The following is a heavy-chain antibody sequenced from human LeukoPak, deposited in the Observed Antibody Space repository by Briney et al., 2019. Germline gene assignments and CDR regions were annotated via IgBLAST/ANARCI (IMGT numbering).Heavy chain of an antibody. V-gene: IGHV3-21*01. CDR3: ARSRQQYQLLYHPFDY. CDR1: GFTFSSYS. CDR2: ISSSSSYI. J-gene: IGHJ4*02. D-gene: IGHD2-2*02. Sequence: GGSLRLSCAASGFTFSSYSMNWVRQAPGKGLEWVSSISSSSSYIYYADSVKGRFTISRDNAKNSLYLQMNSLRAEDTAVYYCARSRQQYQLLYHPFDYWGQGTLVTVSS.